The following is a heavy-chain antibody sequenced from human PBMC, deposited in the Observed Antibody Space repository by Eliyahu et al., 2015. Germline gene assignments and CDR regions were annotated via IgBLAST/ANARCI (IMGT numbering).Heavy chain of an antibody. CDR2: ISGSGGST. Sequence: EWVSAISGSGGSTYYADSVKGRFTISRDNSKNTLYLQMNSLRAEDTAVYYCAKRPKTTSYYFDYWGQGTLVTVSS. D-gene: IGHD1-1*01. CDR3: AKRPKTTSYYFDY. J-gene: IGHJ4*02. V-gene: IGHV3-23*01.